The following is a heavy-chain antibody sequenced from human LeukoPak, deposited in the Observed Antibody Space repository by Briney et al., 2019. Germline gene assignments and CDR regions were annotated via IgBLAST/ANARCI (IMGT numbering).Heavy chain of an antibody. J-gene: IGHJ4*02. V-gene: IGHV3-23*01. Sequence: HPGGSLRLSCAASGFTFSSYAMSWVRQAPGKGLEWVSAISGSGGSTYYADSVKGRFTISRDNSKNMLYLQMNSLRAEDTAVYYCAKESGALGAPLYDYWGQGILVTGSS. D-gene: IGHD4/OR15-4a*01. CDR3: AKESGALGAPLYDY. CDR2: ISGSGGST. CDR1: GFTFSSYA.